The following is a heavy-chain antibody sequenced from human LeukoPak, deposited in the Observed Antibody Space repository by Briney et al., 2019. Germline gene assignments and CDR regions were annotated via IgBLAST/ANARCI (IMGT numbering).Heavy chain of an antibody. Sequence: GWSVTVSCLACGCTFLQYRLHELRPATRMGRASVLFFSLDSTRIYEADSARGRFTLSRDNARNSLFLQMKSLRVEDTAIYYCAREDYYDSNAYPSRGFDYGSQGTLVTVSS. CDR1: GCTFLQYR. J-gene: IGHJ4*02. CDR3: AREDYYDSNAYPSRGFDY. D-gene: IGHD3-22*01. CDR2: FSLDSTRI. V-gene: IGHV3-48*01.